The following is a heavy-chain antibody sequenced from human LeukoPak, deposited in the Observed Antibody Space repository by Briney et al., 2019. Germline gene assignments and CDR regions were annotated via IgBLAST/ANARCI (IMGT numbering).Heavy chain of an antibody. CDR3: ARTSQGYSGYDLGLTDY. V-gene: IGHV4-39*07. J-gene: IGHJ4*02. CDR1: GGSISSSSYY. CDR2: IYYSGST. D-gene: IGHD5-12*01. Sequence: SETLSLTCTVSGGSISSSSYYWGWIRQPPGTGLEWIGSIYYSGSTNYNPSLKSRVTISVDTSKNQFSLKLSSVTAADTAVYYCARTSQGYSGYDLGLTDYWGQGTLVTVSS.